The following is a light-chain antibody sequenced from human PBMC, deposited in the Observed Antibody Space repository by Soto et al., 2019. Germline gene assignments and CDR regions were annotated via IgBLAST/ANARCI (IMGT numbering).Light chain of an antibody. Sequence: QSVLTQPASVSGSPGQSITISCTGTSSDVGGYNLVSWYQQYPDKAPKLMIFDVNTRPSGVSNRFSGSKSGNTASLTISGLQAEDEADYYCSSYKSSSTLPYFFGTGTKLTVL. CDR2: DVN. CDR3: SSYKSSSTLPYF. CDR1: SSDVGGYNL. V-gene: IGLV2-14*01. J-gene: IGLJ1*01.